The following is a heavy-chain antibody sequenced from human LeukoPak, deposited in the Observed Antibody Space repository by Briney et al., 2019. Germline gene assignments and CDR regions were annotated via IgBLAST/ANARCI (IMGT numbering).Heavy chain of an antibody. J-gene: IGHJ4*02. Sequence: PGGSLSLSCVVSGFNFNNYWMNWVRQAPGKGLEWVANIKMDGSEKYYVGSVKGRFTVSRDNAKNSLYLQMDSLRVEDTAVYYCAKDKDRGWYWDGWGQGTLVTVSS. CDR3: AKDKDRGWYWDG. V-gene: IGHV3-7*01. D-gene: IGHD6-19*01. CDR1: GFNFNNYW. CDR2: IKMDGSEK.